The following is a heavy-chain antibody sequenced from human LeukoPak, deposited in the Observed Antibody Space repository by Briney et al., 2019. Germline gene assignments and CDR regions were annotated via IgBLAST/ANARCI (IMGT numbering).Heavy chain of an antibody. Sequence: SETLSLTCAVYGGSFSGYYLSWIRQPPGKGLEWIGEINHSGSTNYNPSLKSRVTISVDTSKNQFSLKLSSVTAADTAVYYCARGRMIAARFAYWGQGTLVTASS. V-gene: IGHV4-34*01. CDR1: GGSFSGYY. CDR3: ARGRMIAARFAY. J-gene: IGHJ4*02. D-gene: IGHD6-6*01. CDR2: INHSGST.